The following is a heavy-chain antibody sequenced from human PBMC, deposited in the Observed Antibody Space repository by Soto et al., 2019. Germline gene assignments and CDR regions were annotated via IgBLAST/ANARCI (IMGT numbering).Heavy chain of an antibody. V-gene: IGHV5-51*01. J-gene: IGHJ4*02. CDR2: IYPGDSDT. CDR3: ARPSSYYDSSGYYLDY. D-gene: IGHD3-22*01. CDR1: GYSFTSYG. Sequence: PGESLKTSWKGSGYSFTSYGIGWVRQMPGKGLEWMGIIYPGDSDTRYSPTFQGQVTIPADKSISTAYLQWSSLKASDTAMYYCARPSSYYDSSGYYLDYWGQGTLVTVSS.